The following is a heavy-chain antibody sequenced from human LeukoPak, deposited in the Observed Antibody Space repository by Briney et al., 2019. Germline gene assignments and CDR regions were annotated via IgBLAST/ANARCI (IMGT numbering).Heavy chain of an antibody. CDR1: GYTFTSYD. D-gene: IGHD4-11*01. CDR3: ARAAVTPSNWFDP. CDR2: MNPNSGNT. Sequence: GASVKVSCKASGYTFTSYDINWVRQATGQGLEWMGWMNPNSGNTGYAQKFQGRVTMTRTTSIRTAYMELSSLRSEDTDVYYCARAAVTPSNWFDPWGQGTLVTVSS. V-gene: IGHV1-8*01. J-gene: IGHJ5*02.